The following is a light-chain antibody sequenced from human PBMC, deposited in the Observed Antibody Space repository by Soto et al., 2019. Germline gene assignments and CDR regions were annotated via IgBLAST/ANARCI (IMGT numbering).Light chain of an antibody. CDR2: DAS. CDR1: QSVSSK. V-gene: IGKV3-11*01. J-gene: IGKJ1*01. CDR3: QQRSNWPPT. Sequence: ETVMTQSPATLSVSPGERATLSCRASQSVSSKIAWYQQKPGQAPRLLIYDASHRATGIPARFSGSGSGTDFTLTISSLEPEDFAVYYCQQRSNWPPTFGQGTKVE.